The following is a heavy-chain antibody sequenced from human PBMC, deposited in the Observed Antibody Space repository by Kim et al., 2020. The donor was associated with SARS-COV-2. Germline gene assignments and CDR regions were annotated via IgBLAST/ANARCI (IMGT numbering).Heavy chain of an antibody. CDR3: ARWPLSSHYYGMDV. J-gene: IGHJ6*02. CDR2: INHSGST. V-gene: IGHV4-34*01. Sequence: SETLSLTCAVYGGSFSGYYWSWIRQPPGKGLEWIGEINHSGSTNYNPALKSRVTISVDTSKNQFSLKLSSVTAADTAVYYCARWPLSSHYYGMDVWGQGTTVTVSS. D-gene: IGHD6-6*01. CDR1: GGSFSGYY.